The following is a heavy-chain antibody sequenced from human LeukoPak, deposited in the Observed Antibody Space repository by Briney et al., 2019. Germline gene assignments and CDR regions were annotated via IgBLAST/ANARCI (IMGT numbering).Heavy chain of an antibody. D-gene: IGHD3-22*01. Sequence: ASVKVSFTASGYTFTSYDINWVRQATGQGLEWMGWMNPNSGNTGYAQKFQGRVTMTRNTSISTAYMELSSLRSEDTAVYYCARGRGYYDSSGYYYPPWGQGTLVTVSS. J-gene: IGHJ5*02. CDR3: ARGRGYYDSSGYYYPP. CDR2: MNPNSGNT. V-gene: IGHV1-8*01. CDR1: GYTFTSYD.